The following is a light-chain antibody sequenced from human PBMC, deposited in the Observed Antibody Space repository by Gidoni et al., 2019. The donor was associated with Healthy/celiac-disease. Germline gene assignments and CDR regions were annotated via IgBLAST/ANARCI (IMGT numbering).Light chain of an antibody. V-gene: IGKV3-15*01. CDR1: QSVSSN. CDR3: QQYNNWPPLT. J-gene: IGKJ4*01. CDR2: GAS. Sequence: EIVMTQSPATLSGSPGERATLSCRAMQSVSSNLAWYQQKPGQAPRLLIYGASTRATGIPARFIGSGSGTEFTLTISSLQSEDFAVYYCQQYNNWPPLTFGGGTKVEIK.